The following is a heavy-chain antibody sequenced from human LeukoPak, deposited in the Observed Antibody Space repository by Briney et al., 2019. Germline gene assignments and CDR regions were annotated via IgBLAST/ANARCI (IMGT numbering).Heavy chain of an antibody. CDR2: ISYDGSNN. CDR1: GFTFSSYA. J-gene: IGHJ4*02. V-gene: IGHV3-30-3*01. CDR3: ARVVVVPAEGYFDY. D-gene: IGHD2-2*01. Sequence: GGSLRLSCAASGFTFSSYAMHWVRQAPGKGLEWVAVISYDGSNNYYADSVKGRFTISRDNSKNTLYLQMNSLRAGDTAVYYCARVVVVPAEGYFDYWGQGTLVTVSS.